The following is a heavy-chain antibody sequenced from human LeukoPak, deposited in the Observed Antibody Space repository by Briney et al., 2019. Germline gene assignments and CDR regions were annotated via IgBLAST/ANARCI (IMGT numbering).Heavy chain of an antibody. CDR1: GGSISSYY. D-gene: IGHD6-6*01. J-gene: IGHJ4*02. CDR3: AREGQQLVPPLDY. Sequence: PSETLSLTCTVSGGSISSYYWSWIRQPAGKGLEWIGRIYTSGSTNYNPSLESRVAISVDTLKNQFSLKLTSLTAADTAVYYCAREGQQLVPPLDYWGQGTLVTVSS. CDR2: IYTSGST. V-gene: IGHV4-4*07.